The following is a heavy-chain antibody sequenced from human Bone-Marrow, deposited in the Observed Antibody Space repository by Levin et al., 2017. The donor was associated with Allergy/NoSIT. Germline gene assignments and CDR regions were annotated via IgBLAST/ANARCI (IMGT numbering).Heavy chain of an antibody. CDR1: GFTFSDFD. D-gene: IGHD4-17*01. V-gene: IGHV3-13*01. Sequence: GGSLRLSCAASGFTFSDFDLQWIRLVTGKGLEWVSTIGSAGDTYYQGSVKGRFTISRDNAKNSMYLQMNSLRPGDTPLYFCARGPIFGYGDYYHFDLWGQGTLVTVSS. J-gene: IGHJ4*02. CDR2: IGSAGDT. CDR3: ARGPIFGYGDYYHFDL.